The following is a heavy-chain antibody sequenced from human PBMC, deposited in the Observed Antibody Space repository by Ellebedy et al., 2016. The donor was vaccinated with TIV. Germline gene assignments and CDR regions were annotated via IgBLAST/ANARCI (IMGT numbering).Heavy chain of an antibody. CDR1: GGTFSSHA. V-gene: IGHV1-69*04. CDR3: AGNSDIIVVPSAYASSYDI. J-gene: IGHJ3*02. CDR2: IIPMFDIR. Sequence: SVKVSCKASGGTFSSHAISWVRQAPGQGLEWLGRIIPMFDIRDYAQELQGRVTITADKSTSTAYMELSSLRSEDTAVYFCAGNSDIIVVPSAYASSYDIWGQGTMVSVAS. D-gene: IGHD2-15*01.